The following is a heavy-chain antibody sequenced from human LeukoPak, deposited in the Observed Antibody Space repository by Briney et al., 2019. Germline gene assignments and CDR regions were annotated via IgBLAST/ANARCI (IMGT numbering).Heavy chain of an antibody. CDR2: ISGSGGTT. D-gene: IGHD2-2*01. J-gene: IGHJ4*02. CDR1: GFTFSNYA. Sequence: PGGSLRLSCAASGFTFSNYAMSWVRQAPGKGLEWVSDISGSGGTTYYADSVKGRFTISRDNSKNTLYLQMNSLRAEDTAVYYCAKDVCSSASCRTFDYWGQGTLVTVSS. CDR3: AKDVCSSASCRTFDY. V-gene: IGHV3-23*01.